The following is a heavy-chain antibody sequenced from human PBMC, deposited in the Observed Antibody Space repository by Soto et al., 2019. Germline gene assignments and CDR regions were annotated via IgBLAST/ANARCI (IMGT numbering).Heavy chain of an antibody. J-gene: IGHJ4*02. CDR2: IKGEADGGTT. Sequence: HLVESGGGLVKPGGSLRLSCAASGFTFSNAWMSWVRQAPGKGLEWVGRIKGEADGGTTDYAAPVKGRITISRDHSKDTLYLHMNSLKTKDTAVYYCTTGLSNGYYNFDYWGQGTPVTVSS. CDR1: GFTFSNAW. CDR3: TTGLSNGYYNFDY. V-gene: IGHV3-15*01. D-gene: IGHD3-22*01.